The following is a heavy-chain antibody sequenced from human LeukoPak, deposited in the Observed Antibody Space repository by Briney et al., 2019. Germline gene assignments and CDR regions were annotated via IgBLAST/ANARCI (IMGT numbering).Heavy chain of an antibody. CDR2: ISWNSGGI. D-gene: IGHD1-26*01. Sequence: GRSLRLSCAASGFTFDDYAMHWVRQAPGKGLEWVSGISWNSGGIGYADSVKGRFTISRDNAKNSLYLQMNSLRAEDTALYYCAKDRNSGSYTYNYFDYWGQGTLVTVSS. CDR1: GFTFDDYA. CDR3: AKDRNSGSYTYNYFDY. J-gene: IGHJ4*02. V-gene: IGHV3-9*01.